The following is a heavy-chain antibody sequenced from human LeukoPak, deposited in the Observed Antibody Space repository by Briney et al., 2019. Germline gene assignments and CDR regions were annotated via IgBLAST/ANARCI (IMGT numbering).Heavy chain of an antibody. CDR1: GFNFRDYA. CDR3: AKDSYCSGGSCYSDFDY. J-gene: IGHJ4*02. Sequence: GGSLRLSCATSGFNFRDYAFHWVRQAPGKGLEWVAFVAYDGSSKYYADSVKGRFTISRDNSKNTLYLQMNSLRAEDTAVYYCAKDSYCSGGSCYSDFDYWGQGTLVTVSS. D-gene: IGHD2-15*01. V-gene: IGHV3-30*04. CDR2: VAYDGSSK.